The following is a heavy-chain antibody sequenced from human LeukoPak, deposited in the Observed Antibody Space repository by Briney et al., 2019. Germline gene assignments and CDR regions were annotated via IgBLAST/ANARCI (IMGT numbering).Heavy chain of an antibody. V-gene: IGHV4-4*07. D-gene: IGHD1-26*01. CDR2: IYTSGST. CDR1: GGSISSYY. CDR3: ARRIVGAPLDAFDI. J-gene: IGHJ3*02. Sequence: SETLSLTCTVSGGSISSYYWSWIRQPAGKGLEWIGRIYTSGSTNYNHSLKSRVTMSVDTSKNQFSLKLSSVTAADTAVYYCARRIVGAPLDAFDIWGQGTMVTVSS.